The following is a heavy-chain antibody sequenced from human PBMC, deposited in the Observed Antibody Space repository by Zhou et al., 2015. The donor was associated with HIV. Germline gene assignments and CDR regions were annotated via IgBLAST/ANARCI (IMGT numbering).Heavy chain of an antibody. CDR3: AKDLGTPGYNFPGYHFYAMDV. CDR2: INGRGDIR. CDR1: GFSLSDYY. D-gene: IGHD5-24*01. J-gene: IGHJ6*02. Sequence: VQLAESGGGLVKPGGSLRLSCAASGFSLSDYYMSWIRLVPGKGLQWVSTINGRGDIRNYADSVKGRFTISRDNSKNTLYLQMKSLKVADTAVYYCAKDLGTPGYNFPGYHFYAMDVWGQGTTVTVSS. V-gene: IGHV3-23*04.